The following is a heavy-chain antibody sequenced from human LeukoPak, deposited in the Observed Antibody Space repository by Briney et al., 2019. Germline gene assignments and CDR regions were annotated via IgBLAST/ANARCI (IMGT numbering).Heavy chain of an antibody. J-gene: IGHJ5*02. CDR3: AKLVIPSHSKYFDP. D-gene: IGHD4-11*01. V-gene: IGHV3-23*01. CDR2: ISQGGETP. Sequence: GGSLRLSCTPSGYIYTNYAMSWVRQARQKGRVCVSTISQGGETPYYADSVKGRVTISRDNSKNTLYLQISSLSAEDTAVYYCAKLVIPSHSKYFDPWGQGTLVTVSS. CDR1: GYIYTNYA.